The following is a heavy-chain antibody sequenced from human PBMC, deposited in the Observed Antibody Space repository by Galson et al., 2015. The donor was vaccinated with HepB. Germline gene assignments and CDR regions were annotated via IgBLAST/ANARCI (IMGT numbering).Heavy chain of an antibody. J-gene: IGHJ4*02. V-gene: IGHV1-18*04. CDR2: ISAYNGAT. D-gene: IGHD3-10*01. Sequence: QSGAEVKKPGASVKVSCKASGYSSTNYGISWLRQAPGQGLEWMGWISAYNGATNYAQKFQGRVTMTRDTSTSTAYMELGTLRSDDTAVYYCARVLDGYIGSGNLAYWGQGALVTVSS. CDR3: ARVLDGYIGSGNLAY. CDR1: GYSSTNYG.